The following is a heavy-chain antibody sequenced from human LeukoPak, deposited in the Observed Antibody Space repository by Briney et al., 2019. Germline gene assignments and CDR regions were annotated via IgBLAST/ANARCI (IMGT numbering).Heavy chain of an antibody. CDR3: ARDLDCSSTTCYVDYYYGMDV. D-gene: IGHD2-2*01. CDR1: GFTFSSYG. Sequence: GGSLRLSCAASGFTFSSYGLPWVRRAPGKGLEWVAVIWYDGSNKHYADSVKGRFTISRDNSKNTLYLQMNSLRAEDTAVYYCARDLDCSSTTCYVDYYYGMDVWGQGTTVTVSS. CDR2: IWYDGSNK. V-gene: IGHV3-33*01. J-gene: IGHJ6*02.